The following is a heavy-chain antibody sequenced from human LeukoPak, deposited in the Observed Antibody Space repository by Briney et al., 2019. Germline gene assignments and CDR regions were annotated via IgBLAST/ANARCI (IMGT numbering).Heavy chain of an antibody. V-gene: IGHV4-39*01. CDR2: IYYSGST. D-gene: IGHD6-19*01. CDR1: GGSISSSSYY. Sequence: PSETLSLTCTVSGGSISSSSYYWGWIRQPPGKGLEWIGSIYYSGSTYYNSSLKSRVTISVDTSKNQFSLKLSSVTAADTAVYYCARGAVAGTGTFDYWGQGTLVIVSS. J-gene: IGHJ4*02. CDR3: ARGAVAGTGTFDY.